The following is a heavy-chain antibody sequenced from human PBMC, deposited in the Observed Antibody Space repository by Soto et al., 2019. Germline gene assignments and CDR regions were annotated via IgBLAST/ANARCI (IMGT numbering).Heavy chain of an antibody. Sequence: QVQLVQSGAEVKKPGASVKVSCKASGYTFTSYDINWVRQATGQGLEWMGWMNPNSGNTGYAQKFQGRVTMTRNTSIRTAYRELGSLTSYDTAVYYCATIVYDYFWGSYRNYASDICGQGTMVIVSS. D-gene: IGHD3-16*02. CDR2: MNPNSGNT. CDR3: ATIVYDYFWGSYRNYASDI. V-gene: IGHV1-8*01. J-gene: IGHJ3*02. CDR1: GYTFTSYD.